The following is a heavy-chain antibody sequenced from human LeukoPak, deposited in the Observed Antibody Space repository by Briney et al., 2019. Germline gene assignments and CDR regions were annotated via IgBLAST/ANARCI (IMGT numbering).Heavy chain of an antibody. CDR2: IYYSGST. D-gene: IGHD1-26*01. CDR1: GGSISSYC. V-gene: IGHV4-59*08. Sequence: PSETLSLTCTVSGGSISSYCWSWIRQPPGKGLEWIGYIYYSGSTNYNPSLKSRVTISVDTSKNQFSLKLSSVTAADTAVYYCARHVRGVGIDYWGQGTLVTVSS. J-gene: IGHJ4*02. CDR3: ARHVRGVGIDY.